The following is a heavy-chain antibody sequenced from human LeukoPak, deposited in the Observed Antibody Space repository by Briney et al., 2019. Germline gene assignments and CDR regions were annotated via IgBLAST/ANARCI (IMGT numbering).Heavy chain of an antibody. CDR2: INPNSGGT. D-gene: IGHD5-12*01. Sequence: GASVKVSCKASGYTFTSYDINWVRQATGQGLEWMGWINPNSGGTNYAQKFQGWVTMTRDTSISTAYMELSRLRSDDTAVYYCARDGSGYSGYDWEPGAFDIWGQGTMVTVSS. V-gene: IGHV1-2*04. CDR1: GYTFTSYD. CDR3: ARDGSGYSGYDWEPGAFDI. J-gene: IGHJ3*02.